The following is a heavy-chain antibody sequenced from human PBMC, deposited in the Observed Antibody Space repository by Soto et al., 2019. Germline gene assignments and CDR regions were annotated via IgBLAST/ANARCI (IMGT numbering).Heavy chain of an antibody. D-gene: IGHD4-17*01. CDR2: VSPSGDRT. CDR3: ARDGGDYGDGDY. Sequence: QVQLVQSGAEVKKPGASVRISCKASGYTFTRYHMDWVRQAPGQGLEWMGKVSPSGDRTWYAQNNWGRFSMTRDTSTSTDYMELSSLTSEDTAVYYCARDGGDYGDGDYWGQGTLVTVS. J-gene: IGHJ4*02. V-gene: IGHV1-46*01. CDR1: GYTFTRYH.